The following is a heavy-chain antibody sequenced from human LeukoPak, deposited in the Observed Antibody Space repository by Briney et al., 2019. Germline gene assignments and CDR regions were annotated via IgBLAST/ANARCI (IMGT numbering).Heavy chain of an antibody. V-gene: IGHV6-1*01. J-gene: IGHJ4*02. CDR1: GDSVSSNSAA. D-gene: IGHD6-19*01. CDR2: TYYRSKWYN. Sequence: SQTLSLTCAISGDSVSSNSAAWNWIRQSPSRGLEWLGRTYYRSKWYNDYAVSVKSRITINPDTSKNQFSLQLNSVTPEDTAVYHKLYSSGLNFDYWGQGTLVTVSS. CDR3: LYSSGLNFDY.